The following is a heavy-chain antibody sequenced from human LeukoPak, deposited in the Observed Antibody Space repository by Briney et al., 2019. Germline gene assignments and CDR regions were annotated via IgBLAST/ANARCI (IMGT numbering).Heavy chain of an antibody. D-gene: IGHD3-9*01. V-gene: IGHV4-30-2*01. Sequence: PSETLSLTCAVSGASISSGGYSWSWIRQPPGKGLELIGFIYRGGSPLFSPALKRRGHISGGRSKDQVSLKLSSVTAADTGVYYCARGCDIINGYFDYLGQGTLVTVSS. CDR2: IYRGGSP. CDR3: ARGCDIINGYFDY. J-gene: IGHJ4*02. CDR1: GASISSGGYS.